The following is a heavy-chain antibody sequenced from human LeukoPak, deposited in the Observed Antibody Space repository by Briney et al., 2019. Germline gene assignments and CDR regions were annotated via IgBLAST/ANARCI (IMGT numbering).Heavy chain of an antibody. CDR1: GYTFTGYY. D-gene: IGHD2-2*01. CDR2: INPNSGGT. J-gene: IGHJ4*02. CDR3: ARDLPRKLVPAARDY. Sequence: ASVKVSCKASGYTFTGYYMHWVRQAPGQGLEWMGRINPNSGGTNYAQKFQGRVTMTRDTSISTAYMELSRLRSDYTAVYYCARDLPRKLVPAARDYWGQGTLVTVSS. V-gene: IGHV1-2*06.